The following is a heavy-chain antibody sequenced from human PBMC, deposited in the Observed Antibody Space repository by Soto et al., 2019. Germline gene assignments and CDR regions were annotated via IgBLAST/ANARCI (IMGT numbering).Heavy chain of an antibody. CDR3: ARGPHYSNLDY. J-gene: IGHJ4*02. Sequence: GSLRLSCAASGFTVSRNYMSWVRQAPGKGLEWVSVTYSGGSTYYADSVKGRFTISRDNSKNTLYLQMNSLRAEDTAVYYCARGPHYSNLDYWGQGTLVTVSS. CDR1: GFTVSRNY. D-gene: IGHD4-4*01. V-gene: IGHV3-53*01. CDR2: TYSGGST.